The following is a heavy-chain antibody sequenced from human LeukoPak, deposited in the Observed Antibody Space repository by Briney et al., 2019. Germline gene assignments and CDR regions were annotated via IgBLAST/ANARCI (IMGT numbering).Heavy chain of an antibody. D-gene: IGHD5-18*01. CDR3: ARGNTAMAGDFDY. CDR2: INPNSGGT. V-gene: IGHV1-2*04. Sequence: ASVKVSCKASGYTFTGYYMHWVRQAPGQGLEWMGWINPNSGGTNYAQKFQGWVTMTRDTSISTAYMELSRLRSDDTAVYYCARGNTAMAGDFDYWGQGTLVTVSS. CDR1: GYTFTGYY. J-gene: IGHJ4*02.